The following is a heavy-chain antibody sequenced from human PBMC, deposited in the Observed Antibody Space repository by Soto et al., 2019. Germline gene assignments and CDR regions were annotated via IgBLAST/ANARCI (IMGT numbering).Heavy chain of an antibody. D-gene: IGHD4-17*01. V-gene: IGHV4-31*03. CDR2: IYYSGST. CDR3: ARGGMTTVTRYGMDV. J-gene: IGHJ6*02. CDR1: GGSISSGGYY. Sequence: SETLSLTCTVSGGSISSGGYYWSWIRQHPGKRLEWIGYIYYSGSTYYNPSLKSRVTISVDTSKNQFSLKLSSVTAADTAVYYCARGGMTTVTRYGMDVWGQGTTVTVSS.